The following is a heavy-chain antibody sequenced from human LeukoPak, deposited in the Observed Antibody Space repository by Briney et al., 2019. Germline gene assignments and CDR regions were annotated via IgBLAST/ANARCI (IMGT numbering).Heavy chain of an antibody. J-gene: IGHJ4*02. CDR1: GDTLTELS. V-gene: IGHV1-24*01. CDR2: FDPKDGET. Sequence: ASVKVSCKVSGDTLTELSMHWVRQAPGKGLEWMGGFDPKDGETIYARKFQGRVTVTEDTSTDTAYMELSSLRSDDTAVYYCATRGIYFDYWGQGTLVTVSS. CDR3: ATRGIYFDY. D-gene: IGHD3-16*01.